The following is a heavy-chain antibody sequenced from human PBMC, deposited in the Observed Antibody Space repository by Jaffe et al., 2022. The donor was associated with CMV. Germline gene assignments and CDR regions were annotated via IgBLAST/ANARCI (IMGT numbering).Heavy chain of an antibody. CDR3: ARRNDYYDSSGYYMNAFDI. V-gene: IGHV4-59*08. Sequence: QVQLQESGPGLVKPSETLSLTCTVSGGSISSYYWSWIRQPPGKGLEWIGYIYYSGSTNYNPSLKSRVTISVDTSKNQFSLKLSSVTAADTAVYYCARRNDYYDSSGYYMNAFDIWGQGTMVTVSS. D-gene: IGHD3-22*01. J-gene: IGHJ3*02. CDR2: IYYSGST. CDR1: GGSISSYY.